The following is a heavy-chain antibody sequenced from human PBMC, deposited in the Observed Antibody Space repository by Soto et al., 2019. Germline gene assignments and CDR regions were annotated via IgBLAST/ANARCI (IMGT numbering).Heavy chain of an antibody. D-gene: IGHD2-8*02. CDR3: LEYWHGMDV. V-gene: IGHV3-15*07. CDR2: IKSKIDGGTT. CDR1: GFTFSDAW. Sequence: PGGSLRLSCAASGFTFSDAWMNWVRQAPGKGLEWVGRIKSKIDGGTTDYAAPVKGRFIISRDDSKNTVYLQMNSLKTEDTAVYYCLEYWHGMDVWGQXTTVTVSS. J-gene: IGHJ6*02.